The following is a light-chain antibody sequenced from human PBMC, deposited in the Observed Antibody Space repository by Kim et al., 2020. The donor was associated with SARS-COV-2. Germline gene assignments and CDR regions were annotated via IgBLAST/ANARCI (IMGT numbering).Light chain of an antibody. V-gene: IGKV1-5*01. CDR2: DAS. CDR1: QSIGNS. Sequence: ASVGDRVTITCRASQSIGNSLAGYQQKPGKAPKFLIYDASNLETGVPLRFSGSGSGTEFALTISSLQPDDFATYHCQQYDDYPWTFGQGTKVDIK. J-gene: IGKJ1*01. CDR3: QQYDDYPWT.